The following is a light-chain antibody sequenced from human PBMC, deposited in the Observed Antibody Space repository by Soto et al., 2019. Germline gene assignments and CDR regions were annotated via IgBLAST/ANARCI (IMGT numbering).Light chain of an antibody. CDR2: DAY. Sequence: EVVLTQSPVTLSLAPGETATLSCRASQSFRCLLAWYQQKPGQAPRLLIYDAYNRATGVPPRFSGSGSGTDFTLTISGLEPDDVAVYYCQQCRRWPFTFGQGTRLEIK. CDR3: QQCRRWPFT. J-gene: IGKJ5*01. V-gene: IGKV3-11*01. CDR1: QSFRCL.